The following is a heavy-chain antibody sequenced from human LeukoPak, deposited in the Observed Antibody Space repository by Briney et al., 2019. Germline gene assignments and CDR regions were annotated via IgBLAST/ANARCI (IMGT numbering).Heavy chain of an antibody. V-gene: IGHV4-34*01. D-gene: IGHD2-15*01. CDR1: GGSFSGYY. Sequence: SETLSLTCAVYGGSFSGYYWSWIRQPPGKGPEWIGEINHSGSTNYNPSLKSRVTISVDTSKNQFSLKLSSVTAADTAVYYCARGGLFRYCSGGSCPQENYFDYWGQGTLVTVSS. CDR3: ARGGLFRYCSGGSCPQENYFDY. J-gene: IGHJ4*02. CDR2: INHSGST.